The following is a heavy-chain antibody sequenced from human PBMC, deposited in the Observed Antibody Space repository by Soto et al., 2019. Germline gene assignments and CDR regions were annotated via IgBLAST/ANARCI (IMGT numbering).Heavy chain of an antibody. CDR3: ARDTDGLHY. CDR2: INTDGSIT. CDR1: GLIFSNYK. J-gene: IGHJ4*02. Sequence: EVQLVESGGGLVQPGGSLRLSCAASGLIFSNYKMHWVRQAPGKGLEWVSRINTDGSITDYADSVKGRFTVSRDNPKSTLYLQMNSLRVEDTAVYYCARDTDGLHYWGQGTLVPVSS. V-gene: IGHV3-74*01.